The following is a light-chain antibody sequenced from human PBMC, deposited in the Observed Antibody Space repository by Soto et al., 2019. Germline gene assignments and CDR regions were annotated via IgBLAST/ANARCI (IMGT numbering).Light chain of an antibody. Sequence: QSVLTQQPSASGTPGQRVNISCSGSSSNIGSKYVYWYQQLPGTAPKLLMYRNNQRPSGVPDRFSGSKSGTSASLAISCLRSEDEADYYCAAWDAGVSVPAFGGGTKLTVL. J-gene: IGLJ2*01. V-gene: IGLV1-47*01. CDR1: SSNIGSKY. CDR3: AAWDAGVSVPA. CDR2: RNN.